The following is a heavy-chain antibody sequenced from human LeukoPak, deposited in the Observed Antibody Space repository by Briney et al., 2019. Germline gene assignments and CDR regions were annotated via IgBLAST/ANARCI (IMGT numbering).Heavy chain of an antibody. CDR1: GGSICGYY. J-gene: IGHJ4*02. V-gene: IGHV4-59*01. CDR2: IYYSGST. D-gene: IGHD3-3*01. Sequence: SETLSLTCTVSGGSICGYYWSWIRQPPGKGLEYIGYIYYSGSTNYSPSLKSRVTISVDTSNHQFSLKLSSVTAADTAVYYCARLDTIFGVAKGFDYWGQGTLVTVSS. CDR3: ARLDTIFGVAKGFDY.